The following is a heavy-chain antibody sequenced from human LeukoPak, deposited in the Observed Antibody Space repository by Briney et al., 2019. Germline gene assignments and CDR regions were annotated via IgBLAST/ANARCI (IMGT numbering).Heavy chain of an antibody. CDR1: GYTFTSYY. V-gene: IGHV1-46*01. CDR3: ARVQGRVAGGNSGY. J-gene: IGHJ4*02. Sequence: GASVKVSCKASGYTFTSYYMHWVRQAPGQGLEWMGIINPSGGSTSYAQKLQGRVTMTTDTSTSTAYMELRSLRSDDTAVYYCARVQGRVAGGNSGYWGQGTLVTVSS. CDR2: INPSGGST. D-gene: IGHD6-19*01.